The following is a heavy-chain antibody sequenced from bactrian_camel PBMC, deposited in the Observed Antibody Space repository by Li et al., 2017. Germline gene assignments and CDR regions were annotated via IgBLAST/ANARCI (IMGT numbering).Heavy chain of an antibody. Sequence: HVQLVESGGGSVQAGGSLRLSCIASGAASSRYSMAWFRTAPGTTREGVAGLGDDGSTSYAEFAEGRFTISKDSKNTFYLQMNQLKPEDSAMYYCAASRWVTWARELLASDFHFWCQGTQVTVS. J-gene: IGHJ6*01. CDR3: AASRWVTWARELLASDFHF. D-gene: IGHD3*01. V-gene: IGHV3S55*01. CDR1: GAASSRYS. CDR2: LGDDGST.